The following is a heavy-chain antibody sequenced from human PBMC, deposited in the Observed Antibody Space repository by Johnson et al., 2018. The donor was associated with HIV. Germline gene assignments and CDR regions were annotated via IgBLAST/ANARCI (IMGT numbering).Heavy chain of an antibody. CDR2: IWYDGSNK. V-gene: IGHV3-33*08. Sequence: QVQLVESGGGVVRPGGSLRLSCAASGFTFSSYGMHWVRQAPGKGLEWVAIIWYDGSNKYYADSVKGRFTISRDNAKNSLYLQMNSLRVEDTAVYYCAREQELIGERAFDIWGQGTMVTVSS. D-gene: IGHD6-13*01. CDR1: GFTFSSYG. J-gene: IGHJ3*02. CDR3: AREQELIGERAFDI.